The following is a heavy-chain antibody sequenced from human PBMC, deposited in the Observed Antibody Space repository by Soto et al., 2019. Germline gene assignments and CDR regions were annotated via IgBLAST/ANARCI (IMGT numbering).Heavy chain of an antibody. CDR3: ARDLGGDDEGNYYGMDV. CDR2: ISSSSSYI. Sequence: GGSLRLSCAASGFTFSSYSMNWVRQAPGKGLEWVSSISSSSSYIYYADSVKGRFTISRDNAKNSLYLQMNSLRAEDTAVSYCARDLGGDDEGNYYGMDVWGQGTTVTVSS. V-gene: IGHV3-21*01. D-gene: IGHD3-10*01. J-gene: IGHJ6*02. CDR1: GFTFSSYS.